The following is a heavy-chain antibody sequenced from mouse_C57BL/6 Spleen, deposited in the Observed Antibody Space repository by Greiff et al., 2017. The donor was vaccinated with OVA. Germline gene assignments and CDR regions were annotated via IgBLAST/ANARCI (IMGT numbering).Heavy chain of an antibody. D-gene: IGHD1-1*01. J-gene: IGHJ1*03. Sequence: SGPELVKPGASVKIPCKASGYTFTDYNMDWVKQSHGKSLEWIGDINPNNGGTIYNQKFKGKATLTVDKSSSTAYMELRSLTSEDTAVYYCARGFYYGSSYWYFDVWGTGTTVTVSS. V-gene: IGHV1-18*01. CDR2: INPNNGGT. CDR3: ARGFYYGSSYWYFDV. CDR1: GYTFTDYN.